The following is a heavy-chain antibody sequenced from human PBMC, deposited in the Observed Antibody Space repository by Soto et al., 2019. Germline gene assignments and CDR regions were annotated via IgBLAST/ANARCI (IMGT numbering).Heavy chain of an antibody. V-gene: IGHV2-5*02. CDR1: GFSLSTSGVG. D-gene: IGHD6-19*01. J-gene: IGHJ4*02. CDR2: IYWDDDK. Sequence: QITLKESGPTLVKPTQTLTLTCTFSGFSLSTSGVGVGWIRQPPGKALEWLALIYWDDDKRYSPSLKSRLTITKDTSKNQVVLTVTNMDPVDTATYYCAHSYSSGWYAPFDYWGQGTLVTVSS. CDR3: AHSYSSGWYAPFDY.